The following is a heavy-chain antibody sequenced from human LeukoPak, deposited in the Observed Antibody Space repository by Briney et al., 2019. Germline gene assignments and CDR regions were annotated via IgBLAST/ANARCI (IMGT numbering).Heavy chain of an antibody. CDR1: GGSVSSTNW. J-gene: IGHJ4*02. CDR2: VHLDGRT. D-gene: IGHD3-3*01. Sequence: SETLSLTCGVSGGSVSSTNWWTWVRQPPGKGLEWIGEVHLDGRTNYNPSLESRLTMSVDVSENQVSLKLTSVTAADTAVYYCAREGGFYRPLDYSGQGTLVTVSS. CDR3: AREGGFYRPLDY. V-gene: IGHV4-4*02.